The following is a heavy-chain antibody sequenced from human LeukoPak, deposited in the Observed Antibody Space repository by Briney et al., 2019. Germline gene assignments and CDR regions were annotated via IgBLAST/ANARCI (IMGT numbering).Heavy chain of an antibody. CDR1: GFTFSTYW. CDR3: AREASNLFDP. V-gene: IGHV3-74*01. Sequence: GGSLRLSCAASGFTFSTYWMHWVRQAPGKGLVWVSRINSDGSTTSYADSVKGRFTISRDNAKNTLYLQMNSLRVEDTAVYYCAREASNLFDPWGQGTLVTVSS. J-gene: IGHJ5*02. CDR2: INSDGSTT.